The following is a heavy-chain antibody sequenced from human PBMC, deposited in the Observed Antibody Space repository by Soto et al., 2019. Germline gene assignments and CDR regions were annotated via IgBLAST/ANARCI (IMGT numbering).Heavy chain of an antibody. Sequence: QVQLVESGGGVVQPGRSLRLSCAASGFTFSSYGMHWVRQAPGKGLEWVAVIWYDGSNKYYADSVKGRFTISRDNSKNTLYLQMNSLRAEDTAVYYCARDWSTSGGLSQIFDYWGQGTLVTVSS. CDR1: GFTFSSYG. V-gene: IGHV3-33*01. CDR2: IWYDGSNK. CDR3: ARDWSTSGGLSQIFDY. D-gene: IGHD3-16*01. J-gene: IGHJ4*02.